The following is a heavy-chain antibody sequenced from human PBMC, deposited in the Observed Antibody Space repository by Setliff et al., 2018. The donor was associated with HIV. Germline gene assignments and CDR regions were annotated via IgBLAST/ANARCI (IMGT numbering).Heavy chain of an antibody. CDR1: GYTFTSYG. CDR3: ARDNKVAPLDF. D-gene: IGHD5-12*01. V-gene: IGHV1-18*01. J-gene: IGHJ4*02. Sequence: ASVKVSCKASGYTFTSYGISWVRQAPGQGLEWMGWISAYNGDTNYVQKLQGRVTMTTDTSTSTAYMELRSLRSDDTAVYYCARDNKVAPLDFWGQGTLVTVPQ. CDR2: ISAYNGDT.